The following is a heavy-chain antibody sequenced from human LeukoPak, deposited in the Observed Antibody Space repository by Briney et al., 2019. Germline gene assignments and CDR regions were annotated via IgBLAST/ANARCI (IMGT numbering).Heavy chain of an antibody. CDR1: GFTFSSYG. D-gene: IGHD6-13*01. CDR2: ISGSGGST. V-gene: IGHV3-23*01. J-gene: IGHJ6*03. CDR3: AKSGPNIAAAGINYYYYYYMDV. Sequence: GGSLRLSCAASGFTFSSYGMSWVRQAPGKGLEWVSAISGSGGSTYYADSVKGRFTISRDNSKNTLYLQMNSLRAEDTAVYYCAKSGPNIAAAGINYYYYYYMDVWGKGTTVTISS.